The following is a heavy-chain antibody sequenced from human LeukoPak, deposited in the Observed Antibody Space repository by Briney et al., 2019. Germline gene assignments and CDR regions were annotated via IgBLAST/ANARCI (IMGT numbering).Heavy chain of an antibody. J-gene: IGHJ4*02. CDR1: GFIFVSYA. D-gene: IGHD4-17*01. CDR3: ARDDYGEGFDY. Sequence: PGGSRGPSGAASGFIFVSYAMNWFRRAPGKGREWFSYITSSGSTTYSSDSVKGRFTISRDNAKNSLYLQMNSLRAEDTAVYYCARDDYGEGFDYWGQGTLVTVSS. CDR2: ITSSGSTT. V-gene: IGHV3-48*04.